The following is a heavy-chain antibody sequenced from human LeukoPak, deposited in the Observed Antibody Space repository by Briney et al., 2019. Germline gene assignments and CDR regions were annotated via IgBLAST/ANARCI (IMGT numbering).Heavy chain of an antibody. D-gene: IGHD3-10*01. V-gene: IGHV4-59*01. J-gene: IGHJ5*02. CDR3: ARWFGGAISPPHWFDP. CDR1: GGSISSYY. CDR2: IYYSGST. Sequence: KSSETLSLTCTVSGGSISSYYWSWIRQPPGKGLEWIGYIYYSGSTNYNPSLKSRVTISVDTSKNQFSLKLSSVTAADTAVYYCARWFGGAISPPHWFDPWGQGTLVTVSS.